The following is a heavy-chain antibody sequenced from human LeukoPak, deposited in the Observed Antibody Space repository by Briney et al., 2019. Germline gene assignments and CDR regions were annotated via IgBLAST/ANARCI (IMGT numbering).Heavy chain of an antibody. J-gene: IGHJ3*02. CDR3: AHRDRVTHTLSDAFDI. CDR2: IYWDDDK. Sequence: GWIRQPPGKALEWLALIYWDDDKRYSPSLKSRLTITKDTSKNQVVLTMTNMDPVDTATYYCAHRDRVTHTLSDAFDIWGQGTMVTVSS. V-gene: IGHV2-5*02. D-gene: IGHD2-21*02.